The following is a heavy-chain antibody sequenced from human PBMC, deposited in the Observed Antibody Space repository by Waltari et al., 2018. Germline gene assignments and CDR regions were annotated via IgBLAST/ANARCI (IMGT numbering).Heavy chain of an antibody. D-gene: IGHD3-22*01. CDR1: GFTLSDHY. CDR3: ARGYSYASGAYCSDY. Sequence: EVQLVESGGGLVQPGGSLRLSCAASGFTLSDHYVDWVRQAPGKGREWVGRSRDKGSRHTTEYAASVKGRFTISRDDSKNSLYLQMNSLKTEDTAVYYCARGYSYASGAYCSDYWGQGTLVTVSS. V-gene: IGHV3-72*01. CDR2: SRDKGSRHTT. J-gene: IGHJ4*02.